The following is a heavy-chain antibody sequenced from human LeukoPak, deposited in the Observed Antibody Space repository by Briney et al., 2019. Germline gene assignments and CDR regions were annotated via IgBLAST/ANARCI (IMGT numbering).Heavy chain of an antibody. CDR1: GGSISSRDYP. CDR3: ARGFYGSGSQFDY. V-gene: IGHV4-30-2*01. Sequence: PSPTLSLTCAVFGGSISSRDYPWIWIRQPPRKGLEWIGYIFHTGHTSYNPSLKSRVTISVDMSKNQLSLKLSSVTAADTAVYYCARGFYGSGSQFDYWGQGTLVTVSS. J-gene: IGHJ4*02. CDR2: IFHTGHT. D-gene: IGHD3-10*01.